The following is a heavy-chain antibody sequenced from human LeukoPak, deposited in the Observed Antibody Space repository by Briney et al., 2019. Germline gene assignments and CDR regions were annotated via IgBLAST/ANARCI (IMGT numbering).Heavy chain of an antibody. J-gene: IGHJ5*01. CDR3: AATYYYDSSGRFPPVDS. CDR2: IDPSDSYT. CDR1: GYTFTDYW. D-gene: IGHD3-22*01. Sequence: GESLKISCKGSGYTFTDYWITWVRQVPGKGLEWMGRIDPSDSYTNYSPSFQGHVTISADRSINTSYLQWNSLKASDSAMFYCAATYYYDSSGRFPPVDSGGHGTRVTVSS. V-gene: IGHV5-10-1*01.